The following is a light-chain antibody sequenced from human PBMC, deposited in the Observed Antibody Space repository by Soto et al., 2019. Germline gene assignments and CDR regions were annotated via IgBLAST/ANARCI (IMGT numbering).Light chain of an antibody. Sequence: EIVMTQSPATLSVSPGERVTLSCRASEGISRNLAWYQQKPGQAPRLLIYGASSRDTGVPARFSGGGSGTEFTLTISSLQSEDSAVYFCQQYMNWPPLTFGPGTKVDV. V-gene: IGKV3-15*01. CDR3: QQYMNWPPLT. CDR1: EGISRN. CDR2: GAS. J-gene: IGKJ3*01.